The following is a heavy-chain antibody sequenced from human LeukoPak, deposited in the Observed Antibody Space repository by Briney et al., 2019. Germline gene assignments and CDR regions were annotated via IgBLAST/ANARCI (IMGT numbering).Heavy chain of an antibody. CDR1: GGSISSYY. CDR2: IYTSGST. CDR3: ARDNYYGPGSFVY. D-gene: IGHD3-10*01. Sequence: SETLSLTCTVSGGSISSYYWSWIRQPAGKGLEWIGRIYTSGSTNYNPSLKSRVTMSVDTSKNQFSLKVNSVTVADTAVYYCARDNYYGPGSFVYWGQGTLVTVSS. J-gene: IGHJ4*02. V-gene: IGHV4-4*07.